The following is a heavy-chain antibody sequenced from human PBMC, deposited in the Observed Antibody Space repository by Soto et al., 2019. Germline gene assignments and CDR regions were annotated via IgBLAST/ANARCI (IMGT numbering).Heavy chain of an antibody. Sequence: QVQLVQSGAEAKKPGASVKVSCKASGYTFTSYDINWVRQATGQGLEWMGWMNPNSGNTGYAQKFQGRVTMTRNTSISTAYMELSSLRSEDTAVYYCARGLAAAGKYYYGMDVWGQGTTVTVSS. J-gene: IGHJ6*02. CDR3: ARGLAAAGKYYYGMDV. CDR2: MNPNSGNT. D-gene: IGHD6-13*01. CDR1: GYTFTSYD. V-gene: IGHV1-8*01.